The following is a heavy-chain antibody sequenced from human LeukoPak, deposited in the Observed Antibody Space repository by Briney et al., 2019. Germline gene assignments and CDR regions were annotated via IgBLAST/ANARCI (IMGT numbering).Heavy chain of an antibody. J-gene: IGHJ4*02. CDR1: GGSISSYY. CDR2: IYYSGST. CDR3: ARGYSGYAYFDY. D-gene: IGHD5-12*01. Sequence: SETLSLTCTVSGGSISSYYWSWIRQPPGKGLEWIGYIYYSGSTNYNPSLKRRVTISVDTSKNQFSLKLSSVTAADTAVYYCARGYSGYAYFDYWGQGTLVTVSS. V-gene: IGHV4-59*08.